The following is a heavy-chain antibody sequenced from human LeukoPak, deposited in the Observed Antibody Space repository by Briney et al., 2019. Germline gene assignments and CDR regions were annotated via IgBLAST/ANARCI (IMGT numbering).Heavy chain of an antibody. V-gene: IGHV3-49*04. Sequence: GGSLRLSCTASGFTFGDYAMSWVRQAPGKGLEWGGFIRSKAYGGTTEYAASVKGRFTISRDDSKSIAYLQMNSLKTEDTAVYYCTRGRATYYYYYMDVWGKGTTVTVSS. CDR3: TRGRATYYYYYMDV. D-gene: IGHD5-12*01. CDR2: IRSKAYGGTT. J-gene: IGHJ6*03. CDR1: GFTFGDYA.